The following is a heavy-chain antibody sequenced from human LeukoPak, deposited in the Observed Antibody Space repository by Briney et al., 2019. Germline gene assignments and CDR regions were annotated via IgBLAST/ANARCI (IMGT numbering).Heavy chain of an antibody. J-gene: IGHJ3*02. Sequence: NSSETLSLTCAVYGGSFSGYYWSWIRQPPGKGLEWIGEINHSGSTNYNPSLKSRVTISVDTSKNQFSLKLSSVTAADTAVYYCARVFGSGYYLDAFDIWGQGTMVTVSS. CDR2: INHSGST. D-gene: IGHD3-22*01. V-gene: IGHV4-34*01. CDR1: GGSFSGYY. CDR3: ARVFGSGYYLDAFDI.